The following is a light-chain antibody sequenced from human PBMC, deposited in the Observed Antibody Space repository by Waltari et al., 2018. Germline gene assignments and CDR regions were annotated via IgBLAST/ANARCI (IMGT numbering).Light chain of an antibody. CDR3: QHYLRLPAT. J-gene: IGKJ1*01. Sequence: EIVLTPSPGTLSLSPGARATLSCRASKSVSRALAWYQQKPGQAPRLLIYGASTRATGIPDRFSGSGSGTDFSLTISSLEPEDFAVYYCQHYLRLPATFGQGTKVEIK. V-gene: IGKV3-20*01. CDR1: KSVSRA. CDR2: GAS.